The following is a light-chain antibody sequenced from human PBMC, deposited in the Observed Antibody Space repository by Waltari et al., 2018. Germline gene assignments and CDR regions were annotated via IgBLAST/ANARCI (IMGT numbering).Light chain of an antibody. CDR3: QQYDVWPPYT. J-gene: IGKJ2*01. CDR2: DAS. V-gene: IGKV3-11*01. CDR1: QSIDSY. Sequence: EIVLTQSPATLSLSPGERATLSCRASQSIDSYLAWYLQKPGQAPRLLIFDASNGATGIPARFSGSGFGTDFTLTISSLEPEDFGVYYCQQYDVWPPYTFGQGTKLEIK.